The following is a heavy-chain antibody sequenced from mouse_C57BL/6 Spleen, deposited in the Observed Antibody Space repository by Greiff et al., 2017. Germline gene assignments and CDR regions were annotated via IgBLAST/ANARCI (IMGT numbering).Heavy chain of an antibody. CDR1: GFTFSDYG. CDR3: ATIYYGNYY. V-gene: IGHV5-17*01. Sequence: EVMLVESGGGLVKPGGSLKLSCAASGFTFSDYGMHWVRQAPEKGLEWVAYISSGSSTIYYADTVKGRFTISRDNAKNTLFLLMTSLRSEDTAMYYCATIYYGNYYWGQGTSVTVSS. J-gene: IGHJ4*01. CDR2: ISSGSSTI.